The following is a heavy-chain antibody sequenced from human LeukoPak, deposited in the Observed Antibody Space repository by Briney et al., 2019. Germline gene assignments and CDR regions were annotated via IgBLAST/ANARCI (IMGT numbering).Heavy chain of an antibody. CDR1: GFTFSSYD. CDR3: ARPYSSGWYGGFDL. D-gene: IGHD6-19*01. J-gene: IGHJ2*01. V-gene: IGHV3-48*03. CDR2: ISSSGNTI. Sequence: GGSLRLSCAASGFTFSSYDMNWVRQAPGKGLEWVSYISSSGNTIYYADSVKGRFTISRDNAKNSLYLQMNSLRAEDTALYYCARPYSSGWYGGFDLWGRGTLVTVSS.